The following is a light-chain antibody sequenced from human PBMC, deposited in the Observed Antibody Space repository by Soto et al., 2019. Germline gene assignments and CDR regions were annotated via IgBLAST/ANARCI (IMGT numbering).Light chain of an antibody. CDR1: SSNIGAGYD. Sequence: QSVLTQPPSVSGAPGQTITISCTGSSSNIGAGYDVHWYQQLPGRAPKLLIYGNNNRPSGVPDRFSGSKSGTSVSLVITGLRGEDEADYYCSSYTTGNTWVFGGGTKVTVL. CDR3: SSYTTGNTWV. J-gene: IGLJ3*02. CDR2: GNN. V-gene: IGLV1-40*01.